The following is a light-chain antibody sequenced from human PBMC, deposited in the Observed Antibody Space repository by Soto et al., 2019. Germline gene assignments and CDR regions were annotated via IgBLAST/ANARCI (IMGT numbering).Light chain of an antibody. Sequence: QSVLTQPPSASGSPGQSVTISCIGTASDIGRYNYVSWYQHHSGKAPKLIIYEVTKRPSGVPDRFSGSKSGNTASLTVSGRQADDEADYYCNSYVGSNNYVFGTGTKVTVL. CDR1: ASDIGRYNY. V-gene: IGLV2-8*01. CDR2: EVT. J-gene: IGLJ1*01. CDR3: NSYVGSNNYV.